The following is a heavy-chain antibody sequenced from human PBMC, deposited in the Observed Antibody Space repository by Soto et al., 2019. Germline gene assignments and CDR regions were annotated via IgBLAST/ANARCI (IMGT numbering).Heavy chain of an antibody. D-gene: IGHD3-16*01. CDR2: IYYSGST. V-gene: IGHV4-59*08. Sequence: QVQLQESGPGLVKPSETLSLTCTVSGGSISNYYWSWIRQPPGKGLEWIGYIYYSGSTNYNPSLKSRVTISVDTSKNQFSRKLRSVTAADTAVYYCARRWGTTFDYWGQGTLVTVSS. J-gene: IGHJ4*02. CDR3: ARRWGTTFDY. CDR1: GGSISNYY.